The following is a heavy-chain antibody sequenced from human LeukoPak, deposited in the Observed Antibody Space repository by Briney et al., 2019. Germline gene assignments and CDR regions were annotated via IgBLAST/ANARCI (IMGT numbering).Heavy chain of an antibody. V-gene: IGHV3-21*04. CDR2: ISGSSSYI. CDR1: GFPFSSYF. Sequence: GGSLRLSCAASGFPFSSYFMNWVRQAPGKGLEWVSSISGSSSYIYDADSVKGRFTISRDNSKNTLYLQMNSLRAEDTAIYYCAKNGDRGAYCTGGTCYPYFYYYMDVWGKGTTVTI. CDR3: AKNGDRGAYCTGGTCYPYFYYYMDV. J-gene: IGHJ6*03. D-gene: IGHD2-15*01.